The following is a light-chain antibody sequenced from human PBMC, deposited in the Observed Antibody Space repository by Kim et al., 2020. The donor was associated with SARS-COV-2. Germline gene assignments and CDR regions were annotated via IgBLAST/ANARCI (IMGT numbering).Light chain of an antibody. CDR2: WAS. CDR1: QSVLYSSNNRNY. J-gene: IGKJ2*01. Sequence: ATINCKSSQSVLYSSNNRNYLAWYQQRPGQPPKLLIYWASTRESGVPDRFSGSGSGTDFTLTISSLQAEDVAVYYCQQYYSTPYTFGQGTKLEI. V-gene: IGKV4-1*01. CDR3: QQYYSTPYT.